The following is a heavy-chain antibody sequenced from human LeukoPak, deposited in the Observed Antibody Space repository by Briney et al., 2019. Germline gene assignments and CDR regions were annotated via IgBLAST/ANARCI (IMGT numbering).Heavy chain of an antibody. CDR3: ARNSCPSGSCYDNRGYFDY. CDR2: THYSGST. Sequence: PSETLSLTCTVSGGSISSYCWSWLRQPPGKGLEYIGYTHYSGSTNYNPSLKSRITISVDTSKNQFSLKLSSVTAADTAVYYCARNSCPSGSCYDNRGYFDYWGQGTLVTVSS. J-gene: IGHJ4*02. D-gene: IGHD2-15*01. V-gene: IGHV4-59*08. CDR1: GGSISSYC.